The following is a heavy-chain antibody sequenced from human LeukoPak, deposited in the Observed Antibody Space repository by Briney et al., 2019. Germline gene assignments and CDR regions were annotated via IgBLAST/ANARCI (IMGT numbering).Heavy chain of an antibody. CDR2: IIPIFGTA. CDR1: GGTFSSYA. J-gene: IGHJ4*02. Sequence: ASVKVSCKASGGTFSSYAISWVRQAPGQGLEWMGRIIPIFGTAYYAQKFQGRVTITTDESTSTAYMELSSLRSEDTAVYYCARDQANYYDSSGYYYPLNYWGQGTLVTVSS. V-gene: IGHV1-69*05. CDR3: ARDQANYYDSSGYYYPLNY. D-gene: IGHD3-22*01.